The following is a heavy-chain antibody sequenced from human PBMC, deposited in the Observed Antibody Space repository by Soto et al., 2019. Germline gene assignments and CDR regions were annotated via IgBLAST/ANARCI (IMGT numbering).Heavy chain of an antibody. CDR1: GGSISSYY. CDR3: ARHNYGSGSTYFDY. Sequence: SETLSLTCTVSGGSISSYYWSWIRQPPGKGLEWIGYIYYSGSTNYDPSLKSRVTISVDTSKNQFSLKLNSMTAADTAVYYCARHNYGSGSTYFDYWGQGTLVTAPQ. J-gene: IGHJ4*02. D-gene: IGHD3-10*01. V-gene: IGHV4-59*08. CDR2: IYYSGST.